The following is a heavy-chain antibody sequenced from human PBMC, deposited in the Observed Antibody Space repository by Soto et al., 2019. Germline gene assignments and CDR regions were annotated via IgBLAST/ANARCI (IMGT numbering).Heavy chain of an antibody. Sequence: SETLSLTCTVSGDSITGSYWSWIRQPPGKTLEWIGYIYHSGTTTYNPSLKSRVSISVDTSKNQFSLRLTSVIAADTAVYYCARDMPYAAGSLAGCDYWGQGILVTV. J-gene: IGHJ4*02. D-gene: IGHD1-26*01. V-gene: IGHV4-59*01. CDR3: ARDMPYAAGSLAGCDY. CDR2: IYHSGTT. CDR1: GDSITGSY.